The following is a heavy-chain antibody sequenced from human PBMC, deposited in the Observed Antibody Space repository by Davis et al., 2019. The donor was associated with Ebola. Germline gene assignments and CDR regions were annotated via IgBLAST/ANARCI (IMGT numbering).Heavy chain of an antibody. CDR1: GFTFSNYW. D-gene: IGHD6-6*01. CDR3: ARDKYSSSPIFDY. CDR2: IKQDGSEK. V-gene: IGHV3-7*01. J-gene: IGHJ4*02. Sequence: PGGSLRLSCAASGFTFSNYWMSWVRLAPGKGLEWVAKIKQDGSEKNYVDSVKGRFTISRDNPKNSLYLQMTSLRAEDTALYYCARDKYSSSPIFDYWGQGTVVTVSS.